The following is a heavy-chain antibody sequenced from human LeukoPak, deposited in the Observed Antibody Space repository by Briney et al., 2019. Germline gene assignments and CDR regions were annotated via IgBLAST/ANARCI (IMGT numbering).Heavy chain of an antibody. V-gene: IGHV4-61*01. Sequence: PSETLSLTCTVSGGSVSSGSYYWSWIRQPPGKGLEWIGYIYYSGSNNGSTNYNPSLKSRVTISIDTSKNQFSLKLSSVTAADTAVYYCARERTPGSGLDYWGQGTLVTVSS. J-gene: IGHJ4*02. D-gene: IGHD2-15*01. CDR3: ARERTPGSGLDY. CDR2: IYYSGSNNGST. CDR1: GGSVSSGSYY.